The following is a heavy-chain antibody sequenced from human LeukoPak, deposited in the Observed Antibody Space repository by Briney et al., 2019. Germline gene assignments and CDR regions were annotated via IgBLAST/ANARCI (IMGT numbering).Heavy chain of an antibody. Sequence: GRSLRLSCAASGCTFSSYAMHWVRQAPGKGLEWVAVISYDGSNKYYADSVKGRFTISRDNSKNTLYLQMNSLRAEHTGVYYCARASRSYFEYYFDYWGQGALLTVSS. J-gene: IGHJ4*02. CDR1: GCTFSSYA. CDR3: ARASRSYFEYYFDY. V-gene: IGHV3-30-3*01. D-gene: IGHD1-26*01. CDR2: ISYDGSNK.